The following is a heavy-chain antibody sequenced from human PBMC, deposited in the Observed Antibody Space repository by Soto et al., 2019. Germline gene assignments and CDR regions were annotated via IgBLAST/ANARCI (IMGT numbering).Heavy chain of an antibody. V-gene: IGHV1-18*01. CDR1: GYTFTSYG. Sequence: ASVKVSCKASGYTFTSYGISWVRQAPGQGLEWMGWISAYNGNTNYAQKLQGRVTMTTDTSTSTAYMELRSLRSDDTAVYYCARGGAVSGDFDWLPDYWGQGSLVTVSS. J-gene: IGHJ4*02. CDR3: ARGGAVSGDFDWLPDY. CDR2: ISAYNGNT. D-gene: IGHD3-9*01.